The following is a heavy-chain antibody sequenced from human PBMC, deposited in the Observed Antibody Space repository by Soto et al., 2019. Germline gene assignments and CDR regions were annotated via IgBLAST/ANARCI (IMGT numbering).Heavy chain of an antibody. V-gene: IGHV4-34*01. CDR2: INHSGST. CDR1: GGSFSGYY. CDR3: ARGDYFDSSGYYQSYHHGMDV. D-gene: IGHD3-22*01. J-gene: IGHJ6*02. Sequence: PSETLSLTCTVYGGSFSGYYWSWIRQPPGKGLEWIGEINHSGSTNYNPSLKSRVTISVDTSKKQFSLKLSSVTAADTAVYYCARGDYFDSSGYYQSYHHGMDVWGQGTTVTVSS.